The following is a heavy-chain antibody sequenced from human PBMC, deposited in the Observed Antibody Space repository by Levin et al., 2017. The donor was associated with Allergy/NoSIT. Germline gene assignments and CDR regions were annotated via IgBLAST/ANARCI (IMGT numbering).Heavy chain of an antibody. Sequence: PAGGSLRLSCAASGFTFSSSAMSWVRQAPGKGLEWVSVISGSGSSTYYADSVKGRFTISRDKSKNTLYLQMNSLRAEDTAVYYCAKVRCGGTCYEDYWGQGTLVTVSS. CDR3: AKVRCGGTCYEDY. J-gene: IGHJ4*02. CDR1: GFTFSSSA. CDR2: ISGSGSST. V-gene: IGHV3-23*01. D-gene: IGHD2-15*01.